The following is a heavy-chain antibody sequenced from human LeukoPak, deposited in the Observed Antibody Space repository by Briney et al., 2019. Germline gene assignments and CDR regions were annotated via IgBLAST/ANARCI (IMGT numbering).Heavy chain of an antibody. V-gene: IGHV3-23*01. CDR3: ANAPAYGLPLY. Sequence: PGGSLRLSCSASGFTFSSYTMTWVRQAPGKGLEWVSGISGSGGSTYDADSVKGRFTISRDNSKNTLYLQMNSLRVEDPAVYYCANAPAYGLPLYWGQGTLVSVSS. D-gene: IGHD4-17*01. J-gene: IGHJ4*02. CDR2: ISGSGGST. CDR1: GFTFSSYT.